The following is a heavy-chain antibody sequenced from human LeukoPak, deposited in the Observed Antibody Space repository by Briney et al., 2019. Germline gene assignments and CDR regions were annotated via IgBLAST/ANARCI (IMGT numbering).Heavy chain of an antibody. CDR3: AREASGYDYSYYYYYMDV. Sequence: GGSLRLSYAASGFTFSSYWMSWVRQAPGKGLEWVANIKQDGSEKYYVDSVKGRFTISRDNAKNSLYLQMNSLRAEDTAVYYCAREASGYDYSYYYYYMDVWGKGTTVTVSS. CDR2: IKQDGSEK. CDR1: GFTFSSYW. V-gene: IGHV3-7*01. J-gene: IGHJ6*03. D-gene: IGHD5-12*01.